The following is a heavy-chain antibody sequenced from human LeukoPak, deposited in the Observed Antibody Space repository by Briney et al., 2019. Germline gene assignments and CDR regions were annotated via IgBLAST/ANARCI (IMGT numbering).Heavy chain of an antibody. Sequence: PGGSLRLSCAASGFTFSSYGMHWVRQAPGKGLEWVAFIRYDGSNKYYADSVKGRFTISRDNSKNTLYLQMNSLRAEDTAVYYCAKVSLRGSWYHGFDYWGQGTLVTVSS. CDR1: GFTFSSYG. V-gene: IGHV3-30*02. D-gene: IGHD6-13*01. CDR2: IRYDGSNK. J-gene: IGHJ4*02. CDR3: AKVSLRGSWYHGFDY.